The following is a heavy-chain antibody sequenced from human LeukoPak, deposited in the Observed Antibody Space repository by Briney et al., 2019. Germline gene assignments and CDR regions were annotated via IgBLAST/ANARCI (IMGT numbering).Heavy chain of an antibody. Sequence: PGGSLRLSCAVSGFSFSYYYMSWVRQAPGKGLERVANISPDGSEKNYGDSVKGRFNISRDNAKNSLYLQLNSLRAEDTAVFYCARVGVVTDDAFDIWGQGTLVTVSS. J-gene: IGHJ3*02. CDR3: ARVGVVTDDAFDI. D-gene: IGHD3-3*01. CDR2: ISPDGSEK. V-gene: IGHV3-7*01. CDR1: GFSFSYYY.